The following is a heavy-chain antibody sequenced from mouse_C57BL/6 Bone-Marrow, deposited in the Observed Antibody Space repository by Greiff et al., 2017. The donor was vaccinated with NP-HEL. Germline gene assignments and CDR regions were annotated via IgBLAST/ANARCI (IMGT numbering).Heavy chain of an antibody. CDR2: ISSGSSTI. CDR3: ARLGGSSYYFDY. V-gene: IGHV5-17*01. CDR1: GFHFSDYG. Sequence: EVKLVESGGGLVKPGGSLKLSCAASGFHFSDYGMHWVRQSPEKGLEWVAYISSGSSTIYYADTVKGRFTISRDHAKNTLFLQMTSLRSEDTAMYYCARLGGSSYYFDYWGQGTTLTVSS. D-gene: IGHD1-1*01. J-gene: IGHJ2*01.